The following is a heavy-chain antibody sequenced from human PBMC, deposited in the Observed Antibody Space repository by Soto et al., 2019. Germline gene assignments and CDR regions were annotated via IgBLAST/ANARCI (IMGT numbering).Heavy chain of an antibody. D-gene: IGHD3-3*01. Sequence: QVQLVESGGGVVQPGRSLRLSWAASGFTFSSYGMHWVRQAPGKGLVGVAVISYDGSNKYYADSVKGRFTISRDNSKNTLYLQMNSLRAEDTAVYYCAKDPSITIFGVVIPYYGMDVWGQGTTVTDSS. CDR1: GFTFSSYG. J-gene: IGHJ6*02. CDR2: ISYDGSNK. V-gene: IGHV3-30*18. CDR3: AKDPSITIFGVVIPYYGMDV.